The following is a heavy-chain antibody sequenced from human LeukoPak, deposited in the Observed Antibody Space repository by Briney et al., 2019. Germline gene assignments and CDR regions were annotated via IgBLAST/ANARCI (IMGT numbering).Heavy chain of an antibody. D-gene: IGHD6-6*01. J-gene: IGHJ1*01. CDR2: IYYSGST. CDR1: GGSISSSSYY. CDR3: ARAGDGAARFQH. V-gene: IGHV4-39*01. Sequence: SETLSLTCTVSGGSISSSSYYWGWIRQPPGKGLEWIGSIYYSGSTYYNPSLKSRVTISVDTSKNQFSLKLSSVTAADTAVYYCARAGDGAARFQHWGQGTLVTVSS.